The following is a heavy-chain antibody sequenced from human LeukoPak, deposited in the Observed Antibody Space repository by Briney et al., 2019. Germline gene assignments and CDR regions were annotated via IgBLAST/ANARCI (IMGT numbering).Heavy chain of an antibody. CDR1: GYTFTGYY. V-gene: IGHV1-2*02. D-gene: IGHD6-13*01. Sequence: GASVKVSCKASGYTFTGYYMHWVRQAPGQGLVWMGWINPNSGGTNYAQKFQGRVTMTRDTSISTAYMELSRLRSDDTAVYCPTRDGVAAAGTNPLHNWFDPWGQGTLVTVSS. CDR2: INPNSGGT. J-gene: IGHJ5*02. CDR3: TRDGVAAAGTNPLHNWFDP.